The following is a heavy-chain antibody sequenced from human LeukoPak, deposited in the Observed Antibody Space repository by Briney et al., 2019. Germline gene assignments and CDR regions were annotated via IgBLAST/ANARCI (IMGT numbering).Heavy chain of an antibody. D-gene: IGHD3-10*01. J-gene: IGHJ4*02. CDR1: GFTVSSNY. V-gene: IGHV3-66*02. CDR3: ARAIRGVNTLDY. Sequence: GGSLRLSCAASGFTVSSNYMNWVRQAPGKGLEWVSVIYSGGSTYYADSVKGRSTISRDNSKNTLYLQINSLRAEDTAVYYCARAIRGVNTLDYWGQGTLVTVSS. CDR2: IYSGGST.